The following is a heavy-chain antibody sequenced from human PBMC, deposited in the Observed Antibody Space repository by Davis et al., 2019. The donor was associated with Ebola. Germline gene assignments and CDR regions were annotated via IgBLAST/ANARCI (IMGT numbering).Heavy chain of an antibody. V-gene: IGHV4-4*07. CDR3: VRGGGTYYSYNYMDV. J-gene: IGHJ6*03. CDR2: MYTTGST. CDR1: GDSMSHHY. Sequence: PSETLSLTCTVSGDSMSHHYWTWIRQPAGKGLEWIGRMYTTGSTSYNPSFTGRLNMSIDMSKNQFSLRLSSVTAADTALYYCVRGGGTYYSYNYMDVWGNGTTVIVSS.